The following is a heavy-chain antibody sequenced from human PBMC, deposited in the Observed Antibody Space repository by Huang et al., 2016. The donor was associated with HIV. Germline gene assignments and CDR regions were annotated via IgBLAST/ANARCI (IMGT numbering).Heavy chain of an antibody. V-gene: IGHV3-23*01. CDR3: AKGRATILDRLDS. D-gene: IGHD3-3*01. Sequence: EVQLLESGGGLVRPGGSLRLSCAASGVTFSRYAMRWVSVISSNGETSDYTDSVKGRFTISRDNSKNTGSMQMHSLRVEDTAVYYCAKGRATILDRLDSWGQGTLVTVSS. J-gene: IGHJ4*02. CDR2: ISSNGETS. CDR1: GVTFSRYA.